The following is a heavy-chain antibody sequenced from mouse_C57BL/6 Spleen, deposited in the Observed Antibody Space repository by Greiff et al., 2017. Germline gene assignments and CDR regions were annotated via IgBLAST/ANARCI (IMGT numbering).Heavy chain of an antibody. J-gene: IGHJ2*01. V-gene: IGHV5-17*01. D-gene: IGHD2-1*01. Sequence: DVKLQESGGGLVKPGGSLKLSCAASGFTFSDYGMHWVRQAPEKGLEWVAYISSGSSTIYYADTVKGRFTISRDNAKNTLFLQMTSLRSEDTAMYYCASGNYNYWGQGTTLTVSS. CDR3: ASGNYNY. CDR2: ISSGSSTI. CDR1: GFTFSDYG.